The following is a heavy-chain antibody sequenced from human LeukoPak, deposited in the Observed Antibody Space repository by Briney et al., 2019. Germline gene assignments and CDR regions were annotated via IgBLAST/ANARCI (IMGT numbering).Heavy chain of an antibody. D-gene: IGHD3-10*01. Sequence: QSGGSLRLSCGGSGFTFSRYSMHWVRQAPGKGLQWVAVISYDGSIKYYADSVKGRFTISRDNSKNTLYVQMDTLRAEDTAVYYCAGGEGARFDYWGQGTLVTVSS. CDR2: ISYDGSIK. CDR1: GFTFSRYS. V-gene: IGHV3-30*01. J-gene: IGHJ4*02. CDR3: AGGEGARFDY.